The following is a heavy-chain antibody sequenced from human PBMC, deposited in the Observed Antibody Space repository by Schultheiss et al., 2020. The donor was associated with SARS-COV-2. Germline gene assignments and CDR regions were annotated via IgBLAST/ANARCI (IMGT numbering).Heavy chain of an antibody. CDR1: GFIFSNYE. CDR2: ISSSSSTI. J-gene: IGHJ4*02. Sequence: GGSLRLSCAASGFIFSNYEMNWVRQAPGKGLEWISYISSSSSTIYYADSVKGRFTISRDTSKNTLHLQMNSLRAEDTAVYYCAKRAAEYQLLYVDYWGQGTLVTVSS. D-gene: IGHD2-2*01. CDR3: AKRAAEYQLLYVDY. V-gene: IGHV3-48*03.